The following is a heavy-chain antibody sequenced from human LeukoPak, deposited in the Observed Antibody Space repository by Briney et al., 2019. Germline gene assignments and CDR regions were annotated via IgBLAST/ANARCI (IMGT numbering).Heavy chain of an antibody. J-gene: IGHJ3*02. V-gene: IGHV4-59*01. CDR1: GGSINYYY. CDR2: IYSSGTT. CDR3: ARDPMYYDSSGYFRKDAFDI. D-gene: IGHD3-22*01. Sequence: SETLSLTCIVSGGSINYYYWTWIRQPPGKGLEWIGYIYSSGTTDYNPSLKSRATISVDTSNNQFSLKLRSVTAADTAIYYCARDPMYYDSSGYFRKDAFDIWGQGTMVTVSS.